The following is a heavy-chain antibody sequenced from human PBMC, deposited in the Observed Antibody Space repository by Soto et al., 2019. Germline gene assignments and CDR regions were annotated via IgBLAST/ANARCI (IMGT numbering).Heavy chain of an antibody. CDR2: ISAYNGNT. V-gene: IGHV1-18*01. J-gene: IGHJ4*02. CDR1: GYTFTSYG. Sequence: QVPLVQSGAEVKKPGASVKVSCKASGYTFTSYGISWVRQAPGQGLEWMGWISAYNGNTNYAQKLQGRVTMTTDTPTSTAYMELRSLRSDDTAVYYCARRYYDFWSGYYLDYWGQGTLVTVSS. D-gene: IGHD3-3*01. CDR3: ARRYYDFWSGYYLDY.